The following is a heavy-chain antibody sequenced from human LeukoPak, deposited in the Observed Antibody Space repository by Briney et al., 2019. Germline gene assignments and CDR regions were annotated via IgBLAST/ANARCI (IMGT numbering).Heavy chain of an antibody. CDR2: ISSSSSTI. CDR1: GFTFSSYG. J-gene: IGHJ4*02. D-gene: IGHD5-18*01. V-gene: IGHV3-48*04. Sequence: GRSLRLSCAASGFTFSSYGMHWVRQAPGKGLEWVSYISSSSSTIYYADSVKGRFTISRDNAKNSLYLQMNSLRAEDTAVYYCARAPAPGYSYGYLSYFDYWGQGTLVTVSS. CDR3: ARAPAPGYSYGYLSYFDY.